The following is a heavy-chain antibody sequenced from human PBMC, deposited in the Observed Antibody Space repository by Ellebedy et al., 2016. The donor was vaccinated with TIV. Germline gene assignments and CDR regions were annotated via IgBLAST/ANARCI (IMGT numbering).Heavy chain of an antibody. CDR1: AFTFSFYD. Sequence: GESLKISCTVSAFTFSFYDIHWARQAPGKGLEWVAVISYVGNNEDYADSVKGRFTTYRDNSQNTLFLQMDSLRVEDTAVYYCARPRGITIFERILYFDLWGRGTLVTVSS. D-gene: IGHD3-3*01. CDR2: ISYVGNNE. J-gene: IGHJ2*01. V-gene: IGHV3-30*03. CDR3: ARPRGITIFERILYFDL.